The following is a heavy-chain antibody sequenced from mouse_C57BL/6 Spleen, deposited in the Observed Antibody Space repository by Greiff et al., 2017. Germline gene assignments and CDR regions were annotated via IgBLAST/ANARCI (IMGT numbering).Heavy chain of an antibody. V-gene: IGHV2-2*01. Sequence: VKLVESGPGLVQPSQSLSIICTVSGFSLTSYGVHWVRQSPGKGLEWLGVIWSGGSTDYNAAFISRLSISKDNSKSQVFFKMNSLQADDTAIYYCARNTTVVASFAYWGQGTLVTVSA. D-gene: IGHD1-1*01. CDR1: GFSLTSYG. J-gene: IGHJ3*01. CDR2: IWSGGST. CDR3: ARNTTVVASFAY.